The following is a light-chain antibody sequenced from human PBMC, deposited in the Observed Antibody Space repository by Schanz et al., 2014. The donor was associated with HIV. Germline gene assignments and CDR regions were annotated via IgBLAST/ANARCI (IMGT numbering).Light chain of an antibody. J-gene: IGLJ3*02. Sequence: QSVLTQPPSASGTPGQRVTISCSGSSSTFRSNAVLWYQQLPGAAPKLLIYNTYHRPSGVPDRFSGSQSGASASLAISGLQSEDVADYYCATWDDSLNAWVFGGGTKLTVL. CDR3: ATWDDSLNAWV. CDR2: NTY. V-gene: IGLV1-44*01. CDR1: SSTFRSNA.